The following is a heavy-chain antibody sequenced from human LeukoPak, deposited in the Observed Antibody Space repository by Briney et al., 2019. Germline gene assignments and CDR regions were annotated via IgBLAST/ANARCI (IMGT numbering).Heavy chain of an antibody. CDR1: GFTFDDYW. D-gene: IGHD1-26*01. Sequence: GGSLRLSCGASGFTFDDYWMSWIRQAPGKGLEWVSYISSSGSTIYYADSVKGRFTISRDNAKNSLYLQMNSLRAEDTAVYYCARAVGYYYYYYMDVWGKGTTVTVSS. V-gene: IGHV3-11*04. CDR2: ISSSGSTI. CDR3: ARAVGYYYYYYMDV. J-gene: IGHJ6*03.